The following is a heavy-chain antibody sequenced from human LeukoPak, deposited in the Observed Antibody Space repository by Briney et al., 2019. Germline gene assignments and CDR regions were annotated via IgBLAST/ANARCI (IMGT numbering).Heavy chain of an antibody. D-gene: IGHD1-26*01. CDR1: GGSISSGDYY. CDR3: ARWGRSGSYYNWFDP. J-gene: IGHJ5*02. Sequence: SETLSLTCTVSGGSISSGDYYWSWIRQPPGKGLEWIGYIYYSGSTYYNPSLKSRVTISVDTSKNQFTLKLSSVTAADTAVYYCARWGRSGSYYNWFDPWGQGTLVTVSS. CDR2: IYYSGST. V-gene: IGHV4-30-4*01.